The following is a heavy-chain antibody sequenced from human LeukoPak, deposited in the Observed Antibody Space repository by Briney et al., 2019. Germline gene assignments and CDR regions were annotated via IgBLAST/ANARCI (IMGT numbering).Heavy chain of an antibody. CDR1: GYTFTSFG. J-gene: IGHJ3*02. CDR2: ISGDNGHR. D-gene: IGHD3-10*01. Sequence: GASVKVSCKASGYTFTSFGISWVRQAPGQGLEWMGWISGDNGHRKYAQKFQGRVTMTTDTSTSTAYMELRSLRSDDTAVYYCASPSYYYGSGSNAFDIWGQGTMVTVSS. V-gene: IGHV1-18*01. CDR3: ASPSYYYGSGSNAFDI.